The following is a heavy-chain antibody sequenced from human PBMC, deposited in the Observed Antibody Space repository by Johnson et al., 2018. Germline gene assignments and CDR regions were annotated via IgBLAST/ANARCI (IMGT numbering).Heavy chain of an antibody. J-gene: IGHJ6*03. D-gene: IGHD2-2*01. V-gene: IGHV3-9*01. CDR3: ARDPYCSSTSCYYHYYYMDV. CDR1: GFTFSSYA. Sequence: VQLQESGGGLVQPGGSLRLSCAASGFTFSSYAMHWVRQAPGKGLEWVSGISWNSGSIGYADSVKGRLTIPRDNAKTSLYLQMNSRRAEDTAVYYCARDPYCSSTSCYYHYYYMDVWGKGTTVTVSS. CDR2: ISWNSGSI.